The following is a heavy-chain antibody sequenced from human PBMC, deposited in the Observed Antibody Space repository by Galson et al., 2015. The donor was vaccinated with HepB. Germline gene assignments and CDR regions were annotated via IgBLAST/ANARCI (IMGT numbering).Heavy chain of an antibody. V-gene: IGHV3-9*01. D-gene: IGHD2-21*01. CDR2: ISWNSGSI. CDR3: AKDFYCGGDCSRGVDDAFDI. Sequence: LRLSCAASGFTFDDYAMHWVRQAPGKGLEWVSGISWNSGSIGYADSVKGRFTISRDNAKNSLYLQMNSLRAEDTALYYCAKDFYCGGDCSRGVDDAFDIWGQGTMVTVSS. CDR1: GFTFDDYA. J-gene: IGHJ3*02.